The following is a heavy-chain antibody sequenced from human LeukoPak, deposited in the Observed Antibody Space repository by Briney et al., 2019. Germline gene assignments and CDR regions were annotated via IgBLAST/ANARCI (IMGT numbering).Heavy chain of an antibody. Sequence: GGSLRLSCAASGFTFSSYSMSWVRQAPGKGLEWVSYISSSSSTIYYADSVKGRFTISRDNAKDSLYLQMNSLRAEDTAVYYCARAYDFWSGHYYYYMDVWGKGTTVTVSS. CDR2: ISSSSSTI. V-gene: IGHV3-48*01. CDR3: ARAYDFWSGHYYYYMDV. J-gene: IGHJ6*03. CDR1: GFTFSSYS. D-gene: IGHD3-3*01.